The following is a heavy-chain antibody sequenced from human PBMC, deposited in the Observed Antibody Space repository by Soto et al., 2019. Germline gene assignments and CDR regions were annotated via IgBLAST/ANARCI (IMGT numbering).Heavy chain of an antibody. Sequence: QVQLVQSGAEVKKPGSSVKVSCKASGGTFSSYAISWVRQAPGQGLEWMGGIIPIFGTANYAQKFQGRVTITADESTSPAYMELSSLRPEDTAVYYCARDKDTAMVALPRYYYYGMDVWGQGTTVTVSS. CDR1: GGTFSSYA. D-gene: IGHD5-18*01. CDR2: IIPIFGTA. V-gene: IGHV1-69*01. CDR3: ARDKDTAMVALPRYYYYGMDV. J-gene: IGHJ6*02.